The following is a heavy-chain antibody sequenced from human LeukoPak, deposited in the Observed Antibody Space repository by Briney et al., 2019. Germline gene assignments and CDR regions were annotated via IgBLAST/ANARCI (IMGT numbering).Heavy chain of an antibody. Sequence: GGSLRLSCAASGFTFSSYSMNWVRQAPGKGLEWVSYISSSSSTIYYADSVKGRFTISRDNAKNSLYLQMNSLRAEDTAVYYCARQGSGWSFDYWGQGTLVTVSS. CDR2: ISSSSSTI. J-gene: IGHJ4*02. CDR3: ARQGSGWSFDY. CDR1: GFTFSSYS. D-gene: IGHD6-19*01. V-gene: IGHV3-48*01.